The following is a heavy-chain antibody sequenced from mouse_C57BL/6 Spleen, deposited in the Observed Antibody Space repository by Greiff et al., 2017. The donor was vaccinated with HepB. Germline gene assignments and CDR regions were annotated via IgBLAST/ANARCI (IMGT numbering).Heavy chain of an antibody. V-gene: IGHV1-19*01. CDR2: INPYNGGT. J-gene: IGHJ4*01. CDR1: GYTFTDYY. Sequence: VQLQQSGPVLVKPGASVKMSCKASGYTFTDYYMNWVKQSHGKSLEWIGVINPYNGGTSYNQKFKGKATLTVDKSSSTAYMELNSLTSEDSAVYYCARNYGSGDYAMDYWGQGTSVTVSS. CDR3: ARNYGSGDYAMDY. D-gene: IGHD1-1*01.